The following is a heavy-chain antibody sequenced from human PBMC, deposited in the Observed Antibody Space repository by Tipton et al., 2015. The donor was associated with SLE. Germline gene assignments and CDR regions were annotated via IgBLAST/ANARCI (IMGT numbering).Heavy chain of an antibody. Sequence: TLSLTCTVSGGSISSGGYYWSWIRQHPGKGLEWIGHIYYSGSTYYNPSLKSRVTISVDTSKNQFSLKLSSVTAADTAVYYCARDWGCSSTSCYTGWFDPWGQGTLVTVSS. J-gene: IGHJ5*02. CDR1: GGSISSGGYY. CDR3: ARDWGCSSTSCYTGWFDP. D-gene: IGHD2-2*02. V-gene: IGHV4-31*03. CDR2: IYYSGST.